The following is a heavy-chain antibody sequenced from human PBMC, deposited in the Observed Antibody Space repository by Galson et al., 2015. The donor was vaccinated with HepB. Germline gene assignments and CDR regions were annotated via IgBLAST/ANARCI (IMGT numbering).Heavy chain of an antibody. J-gene: IGHJ4*02. CDR3: AKSPIEYDAYQFDY. D-gene: IGHD2/OR15-2a*01. Sequence: SLRLSCAASGFTFSNYAMSWVRQAPGKGLEWVSGISGSGGNIYHADSVEGRFTISRDNSKNTLYLQMNSLRAEDTAVYYCAKSPIEYDAYQFDYWGQGALVTVSS. CDR1: GFTFSNYA. CDR2: ISGSGGNI. V-gene: IGHV3-23*01.